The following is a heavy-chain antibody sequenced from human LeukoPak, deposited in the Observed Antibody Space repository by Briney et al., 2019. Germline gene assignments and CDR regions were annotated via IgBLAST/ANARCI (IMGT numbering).Heavy chain of an antibody. D-gene: IGHD6-6*01. CDR3: AVSPYSSSPS. J-gene: IGHJ5*02. Sequence: GGSLILSCAASGCALSDHWMIWVRQAPGKGLEWVANINNDESKKNYVDSVEGRFTISRDNANNSLYLQMNSLRAEDTAVYYCAVSPYSSSPSWGQGTLVPVSS. CDR1: GCALSDHW. CDR2: INNDESKK. V-gene: IGHV3-7*01.